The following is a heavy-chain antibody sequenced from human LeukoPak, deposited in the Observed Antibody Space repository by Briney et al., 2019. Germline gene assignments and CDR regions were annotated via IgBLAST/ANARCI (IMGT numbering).Heavy chain of an antibody. CDR3: ARLYCSSTGCPGYFDL. CDR2: IFSSGHT. Sequence: SETLSLTCTVSGGSISSGGHYWSWIRQRPGKGLEWIGYIFSSGHTYYNPSLKGRLTISVDTSENQFSLKLSSVTAADTAVYFCARLYCSSTGCPGYFDLWGRGTLVTVSS. J-gene: IGHJ2*01. D-gene: IGHD2-2*01. V-gene: IGHV4-31*03. CDR1: GGSISSGGHY.